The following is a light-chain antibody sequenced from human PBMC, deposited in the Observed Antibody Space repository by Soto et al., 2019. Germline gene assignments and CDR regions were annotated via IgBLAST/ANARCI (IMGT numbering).Light chain of an antibody. CDR1: QSPSGY. J-gene: IGKJ1*01. V-gene: IGKV3-11*01. Sequence: EIVLTQSPATLSLSPGERATPSCRASQSPSGYLAWYQQRPGQAPRLLIYNASIRANGIPARFTGSGSGTDFSLTISSLEPEDFAVYYCQQGSTWPTFGQGTRVDIK. CDR2: NAS. CDR3: QQGSTWPT.